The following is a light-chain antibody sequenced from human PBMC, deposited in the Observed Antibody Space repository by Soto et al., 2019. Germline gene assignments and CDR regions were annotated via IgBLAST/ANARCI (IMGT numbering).Light chain of an antibody. Sequence: EIVFTQSPGTLSLSPGGRATFSCRASQSVSSSFLTWYQHRPGRPPRLLIYGTSNRATGIPDRFSGSGSGTDFTLTISRLEPEDIAVYYCHQYGSSPWTFGQGTKVDIK. V-gene: IGKV3-20*01. CDR1: QSVSSSF. CDR2: GTS. J-gene: IGKJ1*01. CDR3: HQYGSSPWT.